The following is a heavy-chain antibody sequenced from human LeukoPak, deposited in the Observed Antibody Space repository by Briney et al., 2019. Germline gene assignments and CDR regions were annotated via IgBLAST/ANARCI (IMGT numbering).Heavy chain of an antibody. CDR2: IYSSGRA. CDR1: GGSISSYY. CDR3: AAVGMVAVSWFDP. J-gene: IGHJ5*02. Sequence: PSETLSLTCTVSGGSISSYYWSWIRQPAGKGLEWIGRIYSSGRANYNPSLKSRVTMSVNTSKSQFSLKLNSVTAADTAVYYCAAVGMVAVSWFDPWGQGTLVTVSS. V-gene: IGHV4-4*07. D-gene: IGHD1-26*01.